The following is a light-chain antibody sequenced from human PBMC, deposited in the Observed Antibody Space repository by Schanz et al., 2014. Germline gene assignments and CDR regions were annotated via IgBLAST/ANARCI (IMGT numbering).Light chain of an antibody. CDR2: EVS. CDR1: SSDVGAYNY. Sequence: QSALTQPPSASGSPGQSVTISCTGTSSDVGAYNYVSWYQQQPGKAPKLMIYEVSKRPSGVPDRFSGSKSGNTASLTVSGLQAEDEADYYCSSYAGNNNLRVLFGGGTKLTVL. J-gene: IGLJ2*01. CDR3: SSYAGNNNLRVL. V-gene: IGLV2-8*01.